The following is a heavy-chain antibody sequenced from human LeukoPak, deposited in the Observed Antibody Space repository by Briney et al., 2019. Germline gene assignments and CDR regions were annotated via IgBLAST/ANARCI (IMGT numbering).Heavy chain of an antibody. CDR2: IYYSGST. Sequence: SETLSLTCTVSGGSISSGGYYWSWLRQHPGKGLEWIGYIYYSGSTYYNPSLKSRVTISVDTSKNQFSLKLSSVTAADTAVYYCARLVVVAATRYYFGYWGQGTLVTVSS. CDR1: GGSISSGGYY. D-gene: IGHD2-15*01. CDR3: ARLVVVAATRYYFGY. J-gene: IGHJ4*02. V-gene: IGHV4-31*03.